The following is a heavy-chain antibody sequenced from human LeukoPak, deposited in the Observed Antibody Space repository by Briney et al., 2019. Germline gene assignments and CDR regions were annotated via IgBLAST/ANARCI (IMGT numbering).Heavy chain of an antibody. V-gene: IGHV3-21*01. CDR1: GFTFSSYS. CDR3: ARGADGYNKD. D-gene: IGHD5-24*01. J-gene: IGHJ4*02. Sequence: GGSLRLSCADSGFTFSSYSMNWVRQAPGKGLEWVSSISSGSKYIYNADSVKGRFTISRDNAKNSLYLQMNSLRAEDTAVYYCARGADGYNKDWGQGTLVTVSS. CDR2: ISSGSKYI.